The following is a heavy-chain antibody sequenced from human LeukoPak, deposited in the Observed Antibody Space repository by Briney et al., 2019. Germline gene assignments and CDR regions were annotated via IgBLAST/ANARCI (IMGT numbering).Heavy chain of an antibody. V-gene: IGHV1-46*01. J-gene: IGHJ6*02. CDR2: INPSGGST. Sequence: ASVKVSCKASGYTFTRYYMHWVRQAPGQGLEWMGRINPSGGSTSYAQKFQGRVTMTRDTSTSTVYMELSSLRSEDTAVYYCAREMATIVKDYYYYGMDVWGHGTTVTVSS. D-gene: IGHD5-24*01. CDR1: GYTFTRYY. CDR3: AREMATIVKDYYYYGMDV.